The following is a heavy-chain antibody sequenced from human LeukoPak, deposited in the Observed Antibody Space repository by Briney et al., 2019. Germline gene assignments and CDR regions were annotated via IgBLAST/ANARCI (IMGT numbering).Heavy chain of an antibody. CDR3: ASSGYSYAFDI. CDR2: IYYSGST. D-gene: IGHD2-2*02. CDR1: GGSISSYY. J-gene: IGHJ3*02. V-gene: IGHV4-59*01. Sequence: SXTLSLTCTVSGGSISSYYWSWIRQPPGKGLEWIGYIYYSGSTNYNPSLKSRVTISVDTSKNQFSLKLSSVTAADTAVYYCASSGYSYAFDIWGQGTMVTVSS.